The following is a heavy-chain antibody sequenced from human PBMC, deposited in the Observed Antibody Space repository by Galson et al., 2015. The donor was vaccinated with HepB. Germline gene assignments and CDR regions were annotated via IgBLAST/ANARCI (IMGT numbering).Heavy chain of an antibody. J-gene: IGHJ4*02. CDR3: AKARGGWPAMFDY. D-gene: IGHD2-15*01. Sequence: SLRLSCAASGFTFSSYAMSWVRQAPGKGLEWVSAISGSGGSTYYADSVKGRFTISRDNSKNTLYLQMNSLRAEDTAVYYCAKARGGWPAMFDYWGQGTLVTVSS. CDR2: ISGSGGST. V-gene: IGHV3-23*01. CDR1: GFTFSSYA.